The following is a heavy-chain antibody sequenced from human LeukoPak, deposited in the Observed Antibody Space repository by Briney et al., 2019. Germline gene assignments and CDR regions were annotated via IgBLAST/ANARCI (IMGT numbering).Heavy chain of an antibody. D-gene: IGHD3-22*01. J-gene: IGHJ4*02. CDR2: IWYDGSNK. CDR3: ARDRDYYDSSAYYYGYFDF. V-gene: IGHV3-33*01. Sequence: GRSLRLSCAASGFTFSSYGMHWVRQAPGKGLEWVAVIWYDGSNKYYADSVKGRFTISRDNSKNTLYLQMNSLRAEDTAVYYCARDRDYYDSSAYYYGYFDFWGQGTLVTVSS. CDR1: GFTFSSYG.